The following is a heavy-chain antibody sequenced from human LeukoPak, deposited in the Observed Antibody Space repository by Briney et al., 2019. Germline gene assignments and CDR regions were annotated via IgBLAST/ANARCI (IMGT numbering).Heavy chain of an antibody. V-gene: IGHV1-69*13. D-gene: IGHD3-16*01. CDR1: GGTFSSYA. Sequence: SVKVSCKASGGTFSSYAISWVRQAPGQGLEWMGGIIPILGTANYAQKFQGRVTITADESTSTAYMELSSLRSEDTAVYYCARDLIARYWFDPWGQGTLVTVSS. CDR2: IIPILGTA. J-gene: IGHJ5*02. CDR3: ARDLIARYWFDP.